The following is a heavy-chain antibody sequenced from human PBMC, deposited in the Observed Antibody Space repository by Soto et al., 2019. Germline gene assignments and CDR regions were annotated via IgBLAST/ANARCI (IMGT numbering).Heavy chain of an antibody. CDR2: IDSDGSST. CDR1: GFTFSTSW. CDR3: ARDRMRGWFDP. D-gene: IGHD2-8*01. J-gene: IGHJ5*02. V-gene: IGHV3-74*01. Sequence: EVQLVESGGGLVQPGGSLRLSCAASGFTFSTSWMHWVRQAPGKGLVWVSRIDSDGSSTTYADSVKGRFSISRDNAKSTLYLQMNSLRAEDTAVYFCARDRMRGWFDPWGQGTLVTVSS.